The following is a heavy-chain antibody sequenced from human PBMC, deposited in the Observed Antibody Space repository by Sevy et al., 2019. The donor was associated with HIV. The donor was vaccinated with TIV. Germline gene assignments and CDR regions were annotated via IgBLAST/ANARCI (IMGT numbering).Heavy chain of an antibody. V-gene: IGHV4-39*02. Sequence: SETLSLTCTVSGGSIRINNYYWGWVRQPPGKGLEWIGSIYNTGSTSYNPSLKSRVTISVDTSKNNFSLRLTSVTAADTAVYYCATPRGTDWYEGAGGYFDLWGRGSLVTVSS. D-gene: IGHD6-19*01. J-gene: IGHJ2*01. CDR1: GGSIRINNYY. CDR2: IYNTGST. CDR3: ATPRGTDWYEGAGGYFDL.